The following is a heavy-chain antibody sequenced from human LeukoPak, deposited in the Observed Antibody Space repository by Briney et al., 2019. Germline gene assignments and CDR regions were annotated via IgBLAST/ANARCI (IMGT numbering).Heavy chain of an antibody. J-gene: IGHJ4*02. CDR2: IYYSGST. CDR3: SRSGSSVRFDY. CDR1: GGSISSYY. D-gene: IGHD3-10*01. V-gene: IGHV4-59*01. Sequence: SETLSLTCTVSGGSISSYYWSWIRQPPGKGLERIGYIYYSGSTNYNPSLKSRVTMSVDTSKNQFSLKLSSVTAADTAVYYCSRSGSSVRFDYWGQGTLVTVSS.